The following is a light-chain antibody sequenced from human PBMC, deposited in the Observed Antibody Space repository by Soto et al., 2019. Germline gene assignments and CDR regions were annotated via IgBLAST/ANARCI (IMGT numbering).Light chain of an antibody. CDR3: QQYGSSPRT. V-gene: IGKV3-20*01. Sequence: EIVLTQSPGTLSLSPGERATLSCRASQSVSSTYLAWYQQKPGQAPRLLIYGASSRATGIPDRFIGSGSATDFTLTISRLEPEDFAVYYCQQYGSSPRTFGQGTKVDIK. CDR1: QSVSSTY. J-gene: IGKJ1*01. CDR2: GAS.